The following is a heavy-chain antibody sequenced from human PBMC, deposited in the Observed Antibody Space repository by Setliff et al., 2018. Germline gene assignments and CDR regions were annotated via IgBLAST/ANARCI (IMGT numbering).Heavy chain of an antibody. V-gene: IGHV4-39*07. Sequence: PSETLSLTCTVSGGSISRSSYYWGWIRQPPGKGLEWIGSIYHSGSTNYNPSLKSRVTISVDTSKNQFSLKLSSVTAADTAVYYCARDRQYCSSPTCYSSYFYYYGMDVWGQGTTVTVSS. CDR3: ARDRQYCSSPTCYSSYFYYYGMDV. D-gene: IGHD2-2*02. J-gene: IGHJ6*02. CDR1: GGSISRSSYY. CDR2: IYHSGST.